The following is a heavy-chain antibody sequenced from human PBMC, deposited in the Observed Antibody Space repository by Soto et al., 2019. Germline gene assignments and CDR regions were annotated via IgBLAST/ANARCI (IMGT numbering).Heavy chain of an antibody. D-gene: IGHD3-3*01. J-gene: IGHJ4*02. CDR1: GGSISSGGYY. CDR3: ARGGYLWSGYSNDY. Sequence: QVQLQESGPGLVKPSQTLSLTCTVSGGSISSGGYYWSWIRQHPGKGLEWIGYIYYSGSTYYNPSGKCRVTIAVDTSKNRFALELSSVTAADTAVYYCARGGYLWSGYSNDYWGQGTLVTVSS. V-gene: IGHV4-31*03. CDR2: IYYSGST.